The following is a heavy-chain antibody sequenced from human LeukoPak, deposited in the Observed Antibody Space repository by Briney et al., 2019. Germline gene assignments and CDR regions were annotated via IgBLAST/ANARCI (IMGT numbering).Heavy chain of an antibody. CDR3: AKVGVPAAIFMDV. V-gene: IGHV3-30*18. CDR2: ITYDGSNK. Sequence: GGSLRLSCAASGFTFSSYGMHWVRQAPGKGLEWAAVITYDGSNKYYADSVKGRFTISGDNSKNTLYLQMNSLRAEDTAVYYCAKVGVPAAIFMDVWGQGTTVTVSS. CDR1: GFTFSSYG. J-gene: IGHJ6*02. D-gene: IGHD2-2*01.